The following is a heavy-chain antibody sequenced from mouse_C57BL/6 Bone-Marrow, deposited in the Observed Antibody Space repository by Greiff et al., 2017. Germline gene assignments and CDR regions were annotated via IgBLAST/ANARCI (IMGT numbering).Heavy chain of an antibody. J-gene: IGHJ3*01. V-gene: IGHV1-81*01. Sequence: QVQLQQSGAELARPGASVKLSCKASGYTFTSYGISWVKQRTGRGLEWIGEIYPRSGNTYYNEKFKGKATLTVDKSSSTAYMELRSLTSEDSAVYFCARCDGYYRFAYWGQGTLVTVSA. D-gene: IGHD2-3*01. CDR2: IYPRSGNT. CDR1: GYTFTSYG. CDR3: ARCDGYYRFAY.